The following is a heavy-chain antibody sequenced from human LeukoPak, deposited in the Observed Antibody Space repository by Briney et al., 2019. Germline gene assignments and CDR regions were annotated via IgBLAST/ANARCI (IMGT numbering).Heavy chain of an antibody. CDR1: GFTFSSYW. CDR3: ARAGGGPTTLYWYFDI. J-gene: IGHJ2*01. V-gene: IGHV3-7*01. D-gene: IGHD1-7*01. Sequence: GGSLRLSCAASGFTFSSYWMSWVRQAPGKGLEWVANIKQDGSEKYYVDSVKGRFTISRDNSKNTMYMQMNSLRAEDTAVYYCARAGGGPTTLYWYFDIWGRGTLVTVSS. CDR2: IKQDGSEK.